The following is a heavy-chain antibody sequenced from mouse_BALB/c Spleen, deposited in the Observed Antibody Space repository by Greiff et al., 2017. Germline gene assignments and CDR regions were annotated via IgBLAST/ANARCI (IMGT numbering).Heavy chain of an antibody. CDR3: ARTLYYDYERFYFDY. CDR1: GDSITSGY. V-gene: IGHV3-8*02. J-gene: IGHJ2*01. D-gene: IGHD2-4*01. Sequence: EVMLVESGPSLVKPSQTLSLTCSVTGDSITSGYWNWIRKFPGNKLEYMGYISYSGSTYYNPSLKSRISITRDTSKNQYYLQLNSVTTEDTATYYCARTLYYDYERFYFDYWGQGTTLTVSS. CDR2: ISYSGST.